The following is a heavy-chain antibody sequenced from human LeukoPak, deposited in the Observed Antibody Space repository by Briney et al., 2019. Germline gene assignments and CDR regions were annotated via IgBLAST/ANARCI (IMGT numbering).Heavy chain of an antibody. J-gene: IGHJ4*02. V-gene: IGHV3-23*01. D-gene: IGHD6-19*01. Sequence: GGSLRLSCAASGFTFSSYAMSWVRQAPGKGLEWVSAISGSGGSTYYADSVKGRFTISRDNSKNTLYLQMNSLRAEDTAVYFCAGSGWETHFDHWGQGTLVTVSS. CDR2: ISGSGGST. CDR1: GFTFSSYA. CDR3: AGSGWETHFDH.